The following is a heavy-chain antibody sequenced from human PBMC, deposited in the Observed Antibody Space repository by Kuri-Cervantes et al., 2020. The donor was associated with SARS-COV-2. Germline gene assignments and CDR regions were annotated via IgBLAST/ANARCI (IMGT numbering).Heavy chain of an antibody. D-gene: IGHD3-22*01. CDR2: ISSNGGST. V-gene: IGHV3-64*04. Sequence: GESLKISCSASGFTFSSYAMHWVRQAPGKGLEYVSAISSNGGSTYYADSVKGRFTISRDNSKNTLYLQMNSLRAEDTAVYYCAKDALPTYYYDSSGSSLDYWGQGTLVTVSS. CDR3: AKDALPTYYYDSSGSSLDY. J-gene: IGHJ4*02. CDR1: GFTFSSYA.